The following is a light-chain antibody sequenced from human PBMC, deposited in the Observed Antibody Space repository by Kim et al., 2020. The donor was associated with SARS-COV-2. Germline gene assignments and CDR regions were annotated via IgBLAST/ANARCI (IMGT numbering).Light chain of an antibody. CDR2: DAS. V-gene: IGKV1-33*01. J-gene: IGKJ1*01. CDR3: QQYDNLPGT. Sequence: DIQMTQSPSSLSASVGDRVTITCQASQDISNYLNWYLQKPGKAPKLLIYDASNLETGVPSRFSGSGSGTDFTFTISSLQPEDIATYYCQQYDNLPGTFGQGTKVDIK. CDR1: QDISNY.